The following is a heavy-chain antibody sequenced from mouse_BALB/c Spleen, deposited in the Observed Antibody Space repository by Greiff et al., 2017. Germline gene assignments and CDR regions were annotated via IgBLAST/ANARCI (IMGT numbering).Heavy chain of an antibody. CDR2: ISSGGGST. CDR3: AGTGYYFDY. Sequence: EVHLVESGGGLVKPGGSLKLSCAASGFAFSSYDMSWVRQTPEKRLEWVAYISSGGGSTYYPDTVKGRFTISRDNAKNTLYLQMSSLKSEDTAMYYCAGTGYYFDYWGQGTTLTVSS. V-gene: IGHV5-12-1*01. D-gene: IGHD4-1*01. CDR1: GFAFSSYD. J-gene: IGHJ2*01.